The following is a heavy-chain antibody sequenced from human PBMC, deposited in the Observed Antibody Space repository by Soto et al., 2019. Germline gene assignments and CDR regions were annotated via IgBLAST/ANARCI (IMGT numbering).Heavy chain of an antibody. J-gene: IGHJ4*02. D-gene: IGHD2-2*01. CDR3: ARGPATAPDAY. V-gene: IGHV1-46*02. CDR1: GYIFNSYY. Sequence: ASVKVSCKTSGYIFNSYYIHWVRQAPGQGLEWMGIINPSGGTTTYAQKFQGRVTMTRDTSTSTVYMELSSLRSEDTAVYYCARGPATAPDAYWGLGTLVTVS. CDR2: INPSGGTT.